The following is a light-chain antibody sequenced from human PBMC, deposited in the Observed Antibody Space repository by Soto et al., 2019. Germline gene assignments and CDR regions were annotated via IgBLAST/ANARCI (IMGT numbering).Light chain of an antibody. CDR3: QQRRNWPPT. Sequence: EIVMTQSPATLSVSPGERATLSCRASQSVSVNLAWYQQKPGQAPRLLIYGASTRATGIPARFSGSGSGTDFTLTISSLEPEDFAIYYCQQRRNWPPTFGQGTKVDI. V-gene: IGKV3-15*01. J-gene: IGKJ1*01. CDR2: GAS. CDR1: QSVSVN.